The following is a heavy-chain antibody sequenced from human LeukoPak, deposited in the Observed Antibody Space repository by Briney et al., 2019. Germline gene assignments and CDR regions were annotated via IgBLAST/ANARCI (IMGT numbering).Heavy chain of an antibody. D-gene: IGHD6-19*01. J-gene: IGHJ4*02. CDR1: RFTFSSSD. CDR3: ARGAPIGYSSGCIDY. CDR2: IGTAGDT. V-gene: IGHV3-13*01. Sequence: PGGSLRLSSAASRFTFSSSDMHWVRQATGKGLEWVSAIGTAGDTYYPGSVKGRFTISRENAKNSLYLQMNSLRAGDTAVYYCARGAPIGYSSGCIDYWGQGTLVTVSS.